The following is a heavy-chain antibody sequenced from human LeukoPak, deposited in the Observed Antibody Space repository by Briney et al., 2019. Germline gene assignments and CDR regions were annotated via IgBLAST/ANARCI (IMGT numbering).Heavy chain of an antibody. CDR2: MKPDSGDT. Sequence: ASVKVSCKASGYTFTSYDINWVRQATGQGLEWMGWMKPDSGDTGYAQKFQGRVTMTRNTSISTAYMELSSLRSEDTAVYYCARSVEQWLVYNWFDPWGQGTLVTVSS. CDR3: ARSVEQWLVYNWFDP. V-gene: IGHV1-8*01. CDR1: GYTFTSYD. D-gene: IGHD6-19*01. J-gene: IGHJ5*02.